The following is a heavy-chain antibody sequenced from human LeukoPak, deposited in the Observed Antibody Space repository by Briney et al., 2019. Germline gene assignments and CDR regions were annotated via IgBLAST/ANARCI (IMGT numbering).Heavy chain of an antibody. CDR3: AREVTAAGTDYMDV. CDR1: GGTFNSYA. D-gene: IGHD6-13*01. V-gene: IGHV1-46*02. Sequence: ASVKVSCKASGGTFNSYAISWVRQAPGQGLEWMGIINPSGGSTSYAQKFQGRVTMTRDTSTSTVYMELSSLRSEDTAVYYCAREVTAAGTDYMDVWGKGTTVTISS. J-gene: IGHJ6*03. CDR2: INPSGGST.